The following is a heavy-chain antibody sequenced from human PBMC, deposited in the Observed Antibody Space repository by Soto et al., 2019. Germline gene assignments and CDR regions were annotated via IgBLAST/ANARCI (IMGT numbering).Heavy chain of an antibody. J-gene: IGHJ6*03. Sequence: ASVKVSCKASGYTFTGYYMHWVRQAPGQGLERMGWINPNSGGTNYAQKFQGWVTMTRDTSISTAYMELSRLRSDDTAVYYCARGVGFGDNMEYYYYYMDVRGKGTTVTVSS. D-gene: IGHD3-10*01. CDR1: GYTFTGYY. CDR2: INPNSGGT. CDR3: ARGVGFGDNMEYYYYYMDV. V-gene: IGHV1-2*04.